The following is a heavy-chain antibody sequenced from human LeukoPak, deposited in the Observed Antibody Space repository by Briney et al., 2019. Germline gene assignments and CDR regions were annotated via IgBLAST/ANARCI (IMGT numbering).Heavy chain of an antibody. CDR1: GFTVSSNY. CDR2: IYSGGST. CDR3: ARDGVGGWGSNYYYGMDV. J-gene: IGHJ6*02. Sequence: GGSLRLSCAASGFTVSSNYMSWVRQAPGKGLEWVSVIYSGGSTYYADSVKGRFTISRDNSKNTLYLQMNSLRAEDTAVYYCARDGVGGWGSNYYYGMDVWGQGTTVTVSS. D-gene: IGHD6-19*01. V-gene: IGHV3-66*01.